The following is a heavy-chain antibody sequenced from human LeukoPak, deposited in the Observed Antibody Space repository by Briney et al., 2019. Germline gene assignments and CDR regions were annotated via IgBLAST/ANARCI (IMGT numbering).Heavy chain of an antibody. D-gene: IGHD6-19*01. J-gene: IGHJ4*02. CDR1: GFTFSSYS. Sequence: GGSLRLSCAASGFTFSSYSMNWVRQAPGKGLEWVSYMSSSAKYIFYADSVKGRFTISRDDANNSVYLQMNSPRAEDTAVYYCARDSAARGRYSVAGPFDFWGQGSLVTVSS. CDR3: ARDSAARGRYSVAGPFDF. CDR2: MSSSAKYI. V-gene: IGHV3-21*01.